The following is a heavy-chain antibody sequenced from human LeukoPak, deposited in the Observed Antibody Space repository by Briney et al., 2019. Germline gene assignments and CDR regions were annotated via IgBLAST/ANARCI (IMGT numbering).Heavy chain of an antibody. CDR3: ARAGNYCDSSGYLCY. J-gene: IGHJ4*02. Sequence: SETLSLTCAVYGGSFSGYYWSWIRQPPGKGLEWIGEINHSGSTNYNPSLKSRVTISVDTSKNQFSLKLSSVTAADTAVYYCARAGNYCDSSGYLCYWGQGTLVTVSS. CDR1: GGSFSGYY. D-gene: IGHD3-22*01. CDR2: INHSGST. V-gene: IGHV4-34*01.